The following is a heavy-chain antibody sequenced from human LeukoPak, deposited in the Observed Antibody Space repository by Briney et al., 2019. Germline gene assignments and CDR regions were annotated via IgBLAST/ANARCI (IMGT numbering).Heavy chain of an antibody. Sequence: GGSLRLSCAASGFTFSDYEMNWVRQAPGKGLEWVSHISTSGSTIHYADSVEGRFTISRDNAKNSLYLQMNSLRAEDTALYYCARDATTQVGYVYMDVWGKGTTVTISS. CDR2: ISTSGSTI. V-gene: IGHV3-48*03. D-gene: IGHD5-18*01. CDR1: GFTFSDYE. CDR3: ARDATTQVGYVYMDV. J-gene: IGHJ6*03.